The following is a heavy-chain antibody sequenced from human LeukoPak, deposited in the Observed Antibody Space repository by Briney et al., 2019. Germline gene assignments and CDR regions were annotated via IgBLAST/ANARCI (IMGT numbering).Heavy chain of an antibody. CDR3: ARLEGGYGYYYYYMDV. CDR1: GYTFTGYY. V-gene: IGHV1-2*02. D-gene: IGHD5-12*01. Sequence: GASVKVSCKASGYTFTGYYMHWVRQAPGQGLEWMGWINPNSGGTNYAQKFQGRVTMTRDKSISTAYLQWSSLKASDTAMYYCARLEGGYGYYYYYMDVWGKGTTVTISS. J-gene: IGHJ6*03. CDR2: INPNSGGT.